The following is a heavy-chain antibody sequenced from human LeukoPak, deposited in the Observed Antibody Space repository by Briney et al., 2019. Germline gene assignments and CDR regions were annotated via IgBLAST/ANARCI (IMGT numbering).Heavy chain of an antibody. D-gene: IGHD6-6*01. Sequence: GGSLRLSCAASGFTFSTYSMNWVRQAPGKGLEWVSSISGSGDDTYYADSVWGRFTLSRDNSKNTLYLQMNSLSTEDTGLYYCARGAIAARRFDSWGQGTLVTVSS. CDR2: ISGSGDDT. CDR3: ARGAIAARRFDS. J-gene: IGHJ4*02. CDR1: GFTFSTYS. V-gene: IGHV3-23*01.